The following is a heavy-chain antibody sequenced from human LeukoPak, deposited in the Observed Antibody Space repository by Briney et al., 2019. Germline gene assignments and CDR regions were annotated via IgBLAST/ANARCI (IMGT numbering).Heavy chain of an antibody. CDR2: INPNSGGT. CDR1: GYTFTGYY. V-gene: IGHV1-2*02. Sequence: ASVKVSCKASGYTFTGYYMHWVRQAPGQGLEWMGWINPNSGGTNYAQKFQGRVTMTRDTSISTAYMELSRLRSDDTAVYYCARSTRFITIFSYGMDGWGQGTTVTVSS. CDR3: ARSTRFITIFSYGMDG. D-gene: IGHD3-3*01. J-gene: IGHJ6*02.